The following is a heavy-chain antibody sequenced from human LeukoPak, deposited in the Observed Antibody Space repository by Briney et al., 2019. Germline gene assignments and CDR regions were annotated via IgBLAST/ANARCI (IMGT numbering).Heavy chain of an antibody. Sequence: GGSLRLSCAASGFTFNNYVMTWVRQAPGKGLEWVSTISDSGSATYYADSVKGRFTISRDNSKNTLYLQMNSLRAEDTAVYYCAREVHYGSGWSYAFDYWGQGTLVTVSS. V-gene: IGHV3-23*01. J-gene: IGHJ4*02. D-gene: IGHD6-19*01. CDR1: GFTFNNYV. CDR2: ISDSGSAT. CDR3: AREVHYGSGWSYAFDY.